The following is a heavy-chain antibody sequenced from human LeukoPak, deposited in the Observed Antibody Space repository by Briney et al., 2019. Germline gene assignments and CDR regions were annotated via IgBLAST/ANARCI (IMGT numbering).Heavy chain of an antibody. V-gene: IGHV1-2*02. J-gene: IGHJ4*02. Sequence: GASVKVSCKASGYTFTGYYMHWVRQAPGQGLEWMGWINPNSGGTHYAQKFQGRVTMTREMSISTADMELSRLRSDDTAVYYWARVRRYFDFPYYWGQGPLVTVSS. CDR2: INPNSGGT. CDR1: GYTFTGYY. CDR3: ARVRRYFDFPYY. D-gene: IGHD3-9*01.